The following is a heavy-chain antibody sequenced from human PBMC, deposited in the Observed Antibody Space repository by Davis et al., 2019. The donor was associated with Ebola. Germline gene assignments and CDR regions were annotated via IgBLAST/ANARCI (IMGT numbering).Heavy chain of an antibody. V-gene: IGHV3-23*01. D-gene: IGHD1-26*01. Sequence: GRSLRLSCAASGFAFSRYVMSWVRRAPGKGLEWVSTLGLSADTYYADSVKGRVTISRDNSKNTLHLQMNSLTVEDTAIYYCAKDTSNVGFDVWGQGPMVRVSS. CDR1: GFAFSRYV. J-gene: IGHJ3*01. CDR2: LGLSADT. CDR3: AKDTSNVGFDV.